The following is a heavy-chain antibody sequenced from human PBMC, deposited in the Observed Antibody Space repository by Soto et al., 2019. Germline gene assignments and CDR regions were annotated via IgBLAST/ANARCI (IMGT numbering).Heavy chain of an antibody. CDR2: ISGSGGST. CDR1: GFTFSSYA. V-gene: IGHV3-23*01. J-gene: IGHJ4*02. D-gene: IGHD6-13*01. CDR3: AKDRRIAAAGTNYFDY. Sequence: GGSLRLSCAASGFTFSSYAMSWVRQAPGKGLEWVSAISGSGGSTYYADSVKGRFTISRDNSKNTLYLQMNSLRAEDTAVYYCAKDRRIAAAGTNYFDYWGQGTLAPVSS.